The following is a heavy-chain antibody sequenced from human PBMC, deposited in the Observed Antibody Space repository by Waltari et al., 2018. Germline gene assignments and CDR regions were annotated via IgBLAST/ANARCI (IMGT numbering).Heavy chain of an antibody. D-gene: IGHD1-26*01. CDR2: IVVGSGNT. Sequence: MQLVQSGPEVTKPGTSVKVSCKASGFTFTSSAVQWVRQARGQRLEWIGWIVVGSGNTNYAQKFQERVTITRDMSTSTAYMELSSLRSEDTAVYYCAANAGVGATGYWGQGTLVTVSS. CDR1: GFTFTSSA. V-gene: IGHV1-58*01. CDR3: AANAGVGATGY. J-gene: IGHJ4*02.